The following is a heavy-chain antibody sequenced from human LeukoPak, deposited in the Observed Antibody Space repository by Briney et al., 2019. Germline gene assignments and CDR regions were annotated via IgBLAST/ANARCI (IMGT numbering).Heavy chain of an antibody. CDR3: ARVGTYDSSGYYPTGVDY. D-gene: IGHD3-22*01. Sequence: SETLSLTCAVSGGSISSSNWWSWVRQPPGKGLEWIGEIYHSGSTNYNPSLKSRVTISVDKSKNQFSLKLSSVTAADTAVYYCARVGTYDSSGYYPTGVDYWGQGALVTVSS. V-gene: IGHV4-4*02. J-gene: IGHJ4*02. CDR2: IYHSGST. CDR1: GGSISSSNW.